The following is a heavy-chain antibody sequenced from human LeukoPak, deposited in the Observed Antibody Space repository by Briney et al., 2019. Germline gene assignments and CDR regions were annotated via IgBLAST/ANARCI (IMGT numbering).Heavy chain of an antibody. CDR2: MNPKRGNT. CDR3: ARGGSSSSYYNNYGMDI. CDR1: GYSLTSFD. D-gene: IGHD6-13*01. V-gene: IGHV1-8*01. J-gene: IGHJ6*02. Sequence: ASVKVSCKASGYSLTSFDINWVRQGSGQGLEWMGWMNPKRGNTGYAPTFQGRVTITRDTSIDTAFMELSSLRPDDTAVYYCARGGSSSSYYNNYGMDIWGQGTTITVSS.